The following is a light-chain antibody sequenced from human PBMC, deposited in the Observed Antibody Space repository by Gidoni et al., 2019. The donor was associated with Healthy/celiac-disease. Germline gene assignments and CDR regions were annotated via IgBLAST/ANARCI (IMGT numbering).Light chain of an antibody. CDR1: QDISNY. CDR2: DAS. J-gene: IGKJ4*01. Sequence: EIQITQSPSSLSASVGDRVTITCQASQDISNYLHWYQQKPGKAPKLLIYDASKVETGVPARFSGSGSGTDFTFTISSLQPEDIATYYCQQYDKLRLTFGGGTKVEIK. V-gene: IGKV1-33*01. CDR3: QQYDKLRLT.